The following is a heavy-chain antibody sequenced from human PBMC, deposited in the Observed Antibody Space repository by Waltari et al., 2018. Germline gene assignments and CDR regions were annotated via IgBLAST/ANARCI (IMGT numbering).Heavy chain of an antibody. D-gene: IGHD3-3*01. V-gene: IGHV4-4*07. J-gene: IGHJ5*02. CDR3: ARGNYGLFSGHYSDL. Sequence: QVALQESGPGLVKPSEPLSLTCTVSGGSVTGANWSWVRQPAGKGLEWIGRIFASGGTDYNPSFKSRVTMSVDTSKNEFSLRLTSVTAADTAVYYCARGNYGLFSGHYSDLWGRGTRVTVSS. CDR2: IFASGGT. CDR1: GGSVTGAN.